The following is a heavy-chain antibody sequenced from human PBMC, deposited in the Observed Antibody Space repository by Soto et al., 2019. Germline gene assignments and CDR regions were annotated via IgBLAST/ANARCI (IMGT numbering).Heavy chain of an antibody. Sequence: EVQLVESGGGLVQPGGSLRLSCATSGFTFKRFWMNWVRQAQGKGLGWVATIKGDGSEKQYADAVKGRFTVSRDNAKNLVYLQMDSLRAEDTALYYCAREREPRLSDHWGQGTLVTVSS. CDR3: AREREPRLSDH. V-gene: IGHV3-7*03. D-gene: IGHD6-6*01. CDR1: GFTFKRFW. CDR2: IKGDGSEK. J-gene: IGHJ4*02.